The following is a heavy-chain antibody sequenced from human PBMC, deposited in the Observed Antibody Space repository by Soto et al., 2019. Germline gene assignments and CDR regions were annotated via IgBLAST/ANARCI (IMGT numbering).Heavy chain of an antibody. CDR3: ARLGGRYCSGGSCYSGWFDP. V-gene: IGHV4-39*01. CDR1: GGSISSSSYY. D-gene: IGHD2-15*01. Sequence: PSETLSLTCTVSGGSISSSSYYWGWIRQPPGKGLEWIGSIYYSGSTYYNPSLKSRVTISVDTSKNQFSLKLSSVTAADTAVYYCARLGGRYCSGGSCYSGWFDPWGQGTLVTSPQ. J-gene: IGHJ5*02. CDR2: IYYSGST.